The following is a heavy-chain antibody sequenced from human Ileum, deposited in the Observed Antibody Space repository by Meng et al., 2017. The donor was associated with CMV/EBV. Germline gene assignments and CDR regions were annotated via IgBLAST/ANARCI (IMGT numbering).Heavy chain of an antibody. CDR2: ITPYNGKT. Sequence: QVQLVQSGAEGKKRGASVTVSCKAAGSTVITFGITWVRQAPGQGLEWMGWITPYNGKTDYTQRLKDRVTMTTDTSTNTVYMELRSLRSDDTAVYYCAREDYSAYAATWGQGTLVTVSS. CDR3: AREDYSAYAAT. V-gene: IGHV1-18*01. CDR1: GSTVITFG. D-gene: IGHD2-21*01. J-gene: IGHJ5*02.